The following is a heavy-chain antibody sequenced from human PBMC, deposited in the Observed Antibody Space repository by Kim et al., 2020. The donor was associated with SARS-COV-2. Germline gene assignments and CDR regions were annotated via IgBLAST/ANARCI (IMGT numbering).Heavy chain of an antibody. CDR3: ARVGPPPYYYGSGFAFDI. V-gene: IGHV3-48*03. Sequence: GGSLRLSCAASGFTFSSYEMNWVRQAPGKGLEWVSYISSSGSTIYYADSVKGRFTISRDNAKNSLYLQMNSLRAEDTAVYYCARVGPPPYYYGSGFAFDIWGQGTMVTVSS. J-gene: IGHJ3*02. CDR1: GFTFSSYE. D-gene: IGHD3-10*01. CDR2: ISSSGSTI.